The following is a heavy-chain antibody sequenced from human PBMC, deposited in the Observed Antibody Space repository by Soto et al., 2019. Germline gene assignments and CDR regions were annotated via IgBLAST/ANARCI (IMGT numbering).Heavy chain of an antibody. D-gene: IGHD3-10*01. J-gene: IGHJ6*02. CDR3: GRDYYGSGSYDSADYYYYGMDV. CDR2: ISSSSSTI. V-gene: IGHV3-48*02. Sequence: EVQLVESGGGLLQPGGSLRLSCAASGFTFSSYSMNWVRQAPGKGLEWVSYISSSSSTIYYADSVKGRFTISRDNAKNSLYLQMNSLRDEDTAVYYCGRDYYGSGSYDSADYYYYGMDVWGQGTTVTVSS. CDR1: GFTFSSYS.